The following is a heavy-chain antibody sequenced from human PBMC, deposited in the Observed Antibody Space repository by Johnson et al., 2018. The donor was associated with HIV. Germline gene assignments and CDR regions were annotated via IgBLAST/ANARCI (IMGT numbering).Heavy chain of an antibody. V-gene: IGHV3-23*04. CDR1: GFTFDDHG. CDR3: AKAPRPPGAFDI. Sequence: VQLVESGGGVVRPGGSLRVSCAASGFTFDDHGMSWVRQAPGKGLEWVSGISGSGGSTYYADSVKGRFTISRDNSKNTLYLQMNSLRAEDTAVYYCAKAPRPPGAFDIWGQGTMVTVSS. J-gene: IGHJ3*02. CDR2: ISGSGGST.